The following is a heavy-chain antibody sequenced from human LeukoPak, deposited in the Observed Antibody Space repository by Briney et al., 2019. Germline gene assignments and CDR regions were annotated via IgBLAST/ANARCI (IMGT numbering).Heavy chain of an antibody. J-gene: IGHJ3*02. CDR1: GFTFGDYA. CDR2: IRSKAYGGTT. Sequence: GGSLRLSCTASGFTFGDYAMSWFRQAPGKGLEWVGFIRSKAYGGTTEYAASVKGRFTISRDDPKSIAYLQMNSLKTEDTAVYYCSVDEVLRYFDWSDAFDIWGQGTMVTVSS. V-gene: IGHV3-49*03. D-gene: IGHD3-9*01. CDR3: SVDEVLRYFDWSDAFDI.